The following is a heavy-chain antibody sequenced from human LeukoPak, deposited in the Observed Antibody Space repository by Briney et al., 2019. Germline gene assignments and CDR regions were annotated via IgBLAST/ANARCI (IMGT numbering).Heavy chain of an antibody. V-gene: IGHV3-30*03. CDR3: AGDSSGYPADY. CDR1: GFTFSSCG. Sequence: GGSLRLSCAASGFTFSSCGMHWVRQAPGKGLEWVAVISYDGSKKYYADSVKGRFTISRDNSKNTLYLQMNSLRAEDTAVYYCAGDSSGYPADYWGQGTLVTVSS. J-gene: IGHJ4*02. D-gene: IGHD3-22*01. CDR2: ISYDGSKK.